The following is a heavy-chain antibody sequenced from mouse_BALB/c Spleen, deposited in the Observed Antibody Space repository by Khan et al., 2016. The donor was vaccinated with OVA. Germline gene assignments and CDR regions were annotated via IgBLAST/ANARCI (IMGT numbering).Heavy chain of an antibody. CDR3: ARKNDYGYAMDY. J-gene: IGHJ4*01. D-gene: IGHD1-1*01. V-gene: IGHV3-2*02. Sequence: EVQLQESGPGLVKPSQSLSLTCTVTGYSITSGYAWNWIRQFPGNKLEWMGYISYSGSTSYNPSLRSRISITRDTSKNQFFLQLNSVTTEDTATYDCARKNDYGYAMDYWGQGTSVTVSS. CDR1: GYSITSGYA. CDR2: ISYSGST.